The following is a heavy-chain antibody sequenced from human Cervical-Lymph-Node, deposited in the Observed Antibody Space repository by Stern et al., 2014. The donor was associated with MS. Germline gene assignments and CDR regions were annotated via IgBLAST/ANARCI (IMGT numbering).Heavy chain of an antibody. CDR3: ARPLPYAN. CDR1: GDTFSTYS. Sequence: MQLVESGAEVMKPRASVKLSCTASGDTFSTYSIHWVRHAPGQGLVWMGMINLDGGRATYAQDFRDRFAMTRDTSTSTVYMQLSGLRSEDTAFYYCARPLPYANWGQGTLVTVSS. J-gene: IGHJ4*02. CDR2: INLDGGRA. V-gene: IGHV1-46*01. D-gene: IGHD4-17*01.